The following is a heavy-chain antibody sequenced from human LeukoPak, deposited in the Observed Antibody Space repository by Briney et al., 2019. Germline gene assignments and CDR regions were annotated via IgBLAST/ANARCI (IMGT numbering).Heavy chain of an antibody. Sequence: ASVKVSCKASGYTFTSYDINWARQATGQGLEWMGWMNPNSGNTGYAQKFQGRVTMTRNTSISTAYMELSSLRSEDTAVYYCARGAVGNYDFWSGYEGKRFDPWGQGTLVTVSS. J-gene: IGHJ5*02. CDR2: MNPNSGNT. CDR1: GYTFTSYD. CDR3: ARGAVGNYDFWSGYEGKRFDP. D-gene: IGHD3-3*01. V-gene: IGHV1-8*01.